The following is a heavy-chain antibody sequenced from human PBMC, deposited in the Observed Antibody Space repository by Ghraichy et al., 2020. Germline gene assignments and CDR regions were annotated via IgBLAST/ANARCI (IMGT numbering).Heavy chain of an antibody. Sequence: GSLRLSCAASGFIVSSNYMSWVRQAPGKGLEWVSIIYSGGSTYYADSVKGRFTISRDNSKNTLYLQMNSLRAEDTAAYYCARVAAASIDYFDYWGQGALVTVSS. V-gene: IGHV3-53*01. J-gene: IGHJ4*02. CDR3: ARVAAASIDYFDY. D-gene: IGHD2-15*01. CDR1: GFIVSSNY. CDR2: IYSGGST.